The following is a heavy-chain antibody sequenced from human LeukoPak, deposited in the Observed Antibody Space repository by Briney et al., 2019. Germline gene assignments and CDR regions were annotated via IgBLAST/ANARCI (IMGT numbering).Heavy chain of an antibody. CDR1: GFTFSDYY. CDR3: AKGYDYVWGSYRYNWFDP. Sequence: KAGGSLRLSCAASGFTFSDYYMSWIRQAPGKGLEWVSYISGSGSSIYYADSVKGRFTISRDNAKNSLYLQMNSLSAEDTAVYYCAKGYDYVWGSYRYNWFDPWGQGTLVTVSS. J-gene: IGHJ5*02. CDR2: ISGSGSSI. V-gene: IGHV3-11*01. D-gene: IGHD3-16*02.